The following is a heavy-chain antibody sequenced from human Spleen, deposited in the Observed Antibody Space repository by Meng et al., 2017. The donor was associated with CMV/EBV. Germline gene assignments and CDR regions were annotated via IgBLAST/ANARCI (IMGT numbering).Heavy chain of an antibody. V-gene: IGHV3-30-3*01. CDR2: ISYDGTNK. Sequence: GESLKISCAASGLTFSSYAMHWVRQAPGKGLEWVAVISYDGTNKYYADSVKGRFTISRDNSKSTLYLQMNSLRAEDTAVYYCARDWLNKAMDVWGQGTTVTVSS. D-gene: IGHD1/OR15-1a*01. CDR1: GLTFSSYA. CDR3: ARDWLNKAMDV. J-gene: IGHJ6*02.